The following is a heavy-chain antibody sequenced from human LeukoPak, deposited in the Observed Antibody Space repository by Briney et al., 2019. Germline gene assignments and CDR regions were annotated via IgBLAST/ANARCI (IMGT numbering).Heavy chain of an antibody. J-gene: IGHJ6*03. D-gene: IGHD2-8*01. CDR3: ARELVYARIYYYYYMDV. CDR2: IYYSGST. V-gene: IGHV4-59*12. CDR1: GGSISSYY. Sequence: SETLSLTCTVSGGSISSYYWSWIRQPPGKGLEWIGYIYYSGSTNYNPSLKSRVTMSVDTSKNQFSLKLSSVTAADTAVYYCARELVYARIYYYYYMDVWGKGTTVTVSS.